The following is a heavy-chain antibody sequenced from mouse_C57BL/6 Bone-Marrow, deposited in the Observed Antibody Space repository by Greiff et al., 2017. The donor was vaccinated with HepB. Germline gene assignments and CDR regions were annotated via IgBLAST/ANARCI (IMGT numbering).Heavy chain of an antibody. V-gene: IGHV1-19*01. CDR2: INPYNGGT. CDR3: ARFGYYFDY. Sequence: EVQLQQSGPVLVKPGASVKMSCKASGYTFTDYYMNWVKQSHGKSLEWIGVINPYNGGTSYNQKFKGKATLTVDKSSSTAYMELNSLTSEDSAVYYCARFGYYFDYWGQGTTLTVSS. D-gene: IGHD2-2*01. J-gene: IGHJ2*01. CDR1: GYTFTDYY.